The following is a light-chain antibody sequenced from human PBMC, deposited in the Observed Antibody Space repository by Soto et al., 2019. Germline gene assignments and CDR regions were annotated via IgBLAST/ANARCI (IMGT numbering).Light chain of an antibody. J-gene: IGLJ2*01. V-gene: IGLV1-44*01. Sequence: QSVLTQPPSASGTPGQRATLSCSGSSSNIGSNTVNWYQQLPGTAPKLLIYSNNQRPSGVPDRFSGSKSGTSASLAISGLQYEDEADYYCAAWDDSLKGVFGGGT. CDR3: AAWDDSLKGV. CDR2: SNN. CDR1: SSNIGSNT.